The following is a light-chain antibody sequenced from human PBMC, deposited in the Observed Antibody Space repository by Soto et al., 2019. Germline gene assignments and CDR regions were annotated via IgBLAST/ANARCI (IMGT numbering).Light chain of an antibody. V-gene: IGKV4-1*01. Sequence: DIVMTQSPDSLAVSLGERATINCKSSQSVLYSSNNKNYLAWYQQKAGQPPKLLIYWASTRQSGVPDRFSGSGSDTDFTLTISSLQAEDVAIYYCQQYYNPPLTFGGGTKVEIK. CDR1: QSVLYSSNNKNY. CDR2: WAS. J-gene: IGKJ4*01. CDR3: QQYYNPPLT.